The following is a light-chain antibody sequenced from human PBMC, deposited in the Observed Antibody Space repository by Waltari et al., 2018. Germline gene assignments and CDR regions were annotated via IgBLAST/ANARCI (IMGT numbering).Light chain of an antibody. CDR1: SSDVGAYNY. CDR3: CSYAGSSTLV. J-gene: IGLJ3*02. Sequence: QSALTQPRSVSGSPGQSVTISCTGTSSDVGAYNYVSWYQQHPARAPKLMIYDVSERPSGGSARFSGSKSGNTATLTISGLQADDGADYYCCSYAGSSTLVFGGGTTLTVV. CDR2: DVS. V-gene: IGLV2-11*01.